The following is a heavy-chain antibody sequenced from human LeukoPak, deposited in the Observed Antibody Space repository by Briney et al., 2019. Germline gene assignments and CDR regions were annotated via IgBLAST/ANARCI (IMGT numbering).Heavy chain of an antibody. J-gene: IGHJ4*02. CDR3: ARDSTYSSSWYGYYFDY. Sequence: GGSLRLSCAASGFTFSSYWMHWVRQAPGKGLVWVSRINSDGSSTSYADSVKGRFTISRDNAKNTLYLQMNSLRAEDTAVYYCARDSTYSSSWYGYYFDYWGQGTLVTVSS. CDR2: INSDGSST. CDR1: GFTFSSYW. V-gene: IGHV3-74*01. D-gene: IGHD6-13*01.